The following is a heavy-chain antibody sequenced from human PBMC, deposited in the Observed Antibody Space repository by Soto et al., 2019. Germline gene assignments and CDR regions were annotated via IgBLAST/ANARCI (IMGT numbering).Heavy chain of an antibody. D-gene: IGHD2-15*01. Sequence: QVQLVQSGAEVKKPGASVKVSCKASGYTFTTYSFSWVRQAPGQGLEWIGRISANNGKTVYAPKFQDRVTMTTDTSTSTAHMEMRSLKTDDTAVYYCARESGVVVIVKGEFEFWGQGTLVTVSS. CDR2: ISANNGKT. J-gene: IGHJ4*02. CDR3: ARESGVVVIVKGEFEF. CDR1: GYTFTTYS. V-gene: IGHV1-18*04.